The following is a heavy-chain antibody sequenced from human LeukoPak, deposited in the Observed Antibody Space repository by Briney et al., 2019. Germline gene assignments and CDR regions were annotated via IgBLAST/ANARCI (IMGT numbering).Heavy chain of an antibody. D-gene: IGHD2-15*01. CDR3: ARYCSGERCDY. V-gene: IGHV3-21*01. J-gene: IGHJ4*02. CDR2: ISSSSSYI. Sequence: GGSLRLSCAASGFTFSIYSMNWVRQAPGKGLEWVSSISSSSSYIYYADSVKGRFTISRDNAKNSLYLQMNSLRAEDTAVYYCARYCSGERCDYWGQGTLVTVSS. CDR1: GFTFSIYS.